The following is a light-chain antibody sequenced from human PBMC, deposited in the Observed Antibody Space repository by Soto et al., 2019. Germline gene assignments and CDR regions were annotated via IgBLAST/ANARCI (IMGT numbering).Light chain of an antibody. V-gene: IGKV1-9*01. CDR3: QQLNRYPFT. CDR1: QGISNY. J-gene: IGKJ3*01. Sequence: DIQLTRSPSFLSASVGDRVTITCRASQGISNYLAWYQQKPGRAPKLLIYAASTLQTGVPSRFSGRGSGTEFTLTISSLQPEDFATYYCQQLNRYPFTFGPGTKVDIK. CDR2: AAS.